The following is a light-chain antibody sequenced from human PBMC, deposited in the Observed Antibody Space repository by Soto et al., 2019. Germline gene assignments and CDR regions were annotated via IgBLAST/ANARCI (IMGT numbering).Light chain of an antibody. Sequence: QSALAQPTSVSGSLGQSVTISCTGTTSDIGAYNYVSWYQQRPGKAPKLIIYEVTRRPSGVPDRIFGSKSYTTASLTVSGLQAEDEADYYCSSFAGTNSFVFGTGTKLTVL. CDR3: SSFAGTNSFV. CDR2: EVT. J-gene: IGLJ1*01. CDR1: TSDIGAYNY. V-gene: IGLV2-8*01.